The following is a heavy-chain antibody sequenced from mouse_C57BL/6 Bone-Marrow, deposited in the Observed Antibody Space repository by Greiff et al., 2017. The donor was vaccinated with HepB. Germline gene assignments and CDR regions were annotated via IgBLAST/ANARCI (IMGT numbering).Heavy chain of an antibody. Sequence: QVQLQQSGPELVKPGASVKISCKASGYAFSSSWMNWVKQRPGKGLEWIGRIYPGDGDTNYNGKFKGKATLTADKSSSTAYMQLSSLTSEDSAVYFCASPYGKGLDAMDYWGQGTSVTVSS. J-gene: IGHJ4*01. D-gene: IGHD2-1*01. V-gene: IGHV1-82*01. CDR1: GYAFSSSW. CDR2: IYPGDGDT. CDR3: ASPYGKGLDAMDY.